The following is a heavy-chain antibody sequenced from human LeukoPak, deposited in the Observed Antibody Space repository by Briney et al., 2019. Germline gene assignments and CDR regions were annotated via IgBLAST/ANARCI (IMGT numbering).Heavy chain of an antibody. Sequence: ASVKVSCKASGYSFTTFGIKWVRQAPGQGLEWMGWISAYNGKTDYTQRFQGRVAMTTDTSTSTDYMELTSLSSDDTAVYYCARCLLSGGDWYPDVVSVWGQGALVTVSS. V-gene: IGHV1-18*01. D-gene: IGHD2-21*02. CDR2: ISAYNGKT. CDR1: GYSFTTFG. CDR3: ARCLLSGGDWYPDVVSV. J-gene: IGHJ3*01.